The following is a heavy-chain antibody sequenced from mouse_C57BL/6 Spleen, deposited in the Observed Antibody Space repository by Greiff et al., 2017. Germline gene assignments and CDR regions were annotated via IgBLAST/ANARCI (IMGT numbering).Heavy chain of an antibody. D-gene: IGHD2-4*01. CDR3: ARMDDYDDGWAMDY. Sequence: EVKLVESGGGLVKPGGSLKLSCAASGFTFSDYGMHWVRQAPEKGLEWVAYISSGSSTIHYADTGKGRFTISRDNAKNTLFLQMTSLRSEDTAMYYCARMDDYDDGWAMDYWGQGTSVTVSS. CDR1: GFTFSDYG. V-gene: IGHV5-17*01. CDR2: ISSGSSTI. J-gene: IGHJ4*01.